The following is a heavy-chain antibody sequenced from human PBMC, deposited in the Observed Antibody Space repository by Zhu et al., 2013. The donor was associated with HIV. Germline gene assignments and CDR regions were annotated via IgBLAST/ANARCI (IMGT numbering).Heavy chain of an antibody. CDR3: AREGAGAAGTFDP. Sequence: QVHLEQSGAEVKKPGSSVKVSCKSSGDSFSTYTVDWVRQAPGQGLEWMGRIIPMFGTVDYAQKFQGRVTITADESTSTAYMELSSLRSDDTAFYYCAREGAGAAGTFDPWGQGTLVTVSA. CDR2: IIPMFGTV. D-gene: IGHD1-1*01. V-gene: IGHV1-69*18. J-gene: IGHJ5*02. CDR1: GDSFSTYT.